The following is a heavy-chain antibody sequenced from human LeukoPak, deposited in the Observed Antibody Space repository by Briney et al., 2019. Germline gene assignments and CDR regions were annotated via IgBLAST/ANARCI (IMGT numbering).Heavy chain of an antibody. V-gene: IGHV3-11*04. J-gene: IGHJ3*02. CDR3: ASATVTTDDAFDI. CDR1: GFTFSDYY. CDR2: ISSSGSTI. Sequence: GGSLRLSCAASGFTFSDYYMSWIRQAPGKGLEWVSYISSSGSTIYYADSVKGRFTISRDNAKNSLYLQMNSLRAEDTAVYYCASATVTTDDAFDIWGQGTMVTVSS. D-gene: IGHD4-17*01.